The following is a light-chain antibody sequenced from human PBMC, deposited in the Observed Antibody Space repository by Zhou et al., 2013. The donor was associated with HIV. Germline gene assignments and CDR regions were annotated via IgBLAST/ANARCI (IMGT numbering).Light chain of an antibody. Sequence: EVVLTQSPGTLSLSPGERATLSCRASQSVFSNYLAWYQQKPGQAPRLLIYGASTRATGTPATFSGSGSGTEFTLTISSLQSEDFAVYYCQQYNNWPPYTFGQGTKLEIK. V-gene: IGKV3-15*01. CDR3: QQYNNWPPYT. J-gene: IGKJ2*01. CDR1: QSVFSN. CDR2: GAS.